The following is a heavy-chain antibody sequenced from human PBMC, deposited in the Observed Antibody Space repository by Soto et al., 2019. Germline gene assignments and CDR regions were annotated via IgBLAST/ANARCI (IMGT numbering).Heavy chain of an antibody. J-gene: IGHJ4*02. CDR3: ARRHSCNPGYFDY. V-gene: IGHV5-10-1*01. D-gene: IGHD2-15*01. CDR1: GYSLTSYW. Sequence: PGESLKISCKGSGYSLTSYWISWVRQMPGKGLEWMGRIDPSDSYTNYSPSFQGHVTISADKSISTAYLQWSSLKASDTAMYYCARRHSCNPGYFDYWGQGTLVTVSS. CDR2: IDPSDSYT.